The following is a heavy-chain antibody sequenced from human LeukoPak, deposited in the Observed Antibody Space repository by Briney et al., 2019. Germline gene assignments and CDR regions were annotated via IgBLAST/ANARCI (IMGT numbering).Heavy chain of an antibody. CDR2: IYYSGST. V-gene: IGHV4-39*01. Sequence: SETLSLTCTVSGGSISSSSYYWGWIRQPPGKGLEWIGSIYYSGSTYYNPSLKSRVTISVDTSKNQFSLKLSSMTAADTAVYYCARYSKGLRFLEWFDYWGQGTLVTVSS. CDR1: GGSISSSSYY. D-gene: IGHD3-3*01. CDR3: ARYSKGLRFLEWFDY. J-gene: IGHJ4*02.